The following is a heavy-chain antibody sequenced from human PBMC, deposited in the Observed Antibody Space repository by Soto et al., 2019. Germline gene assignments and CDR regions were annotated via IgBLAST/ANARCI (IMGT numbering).Heavy chain of an antibody. Sequence: LSLTCTVSGGSISSGGYYWSWIRQHPGQGLEWIGYIYYSGSTYYNPSLKSRVTISVDTSKNQFSLKLSSVTAADTAVYYCARDAPQITFGGAVLGGMDVWGQGTTVTVS. CDR3: ARDAPQITFGGAVLGGMDV. CDR2: IYYSGST. V-gene: IGHV4-31*03. CDR1: GGSISSGGYY. J-gene: IGHJ6*02. D-gene: IGHD3-16*01.